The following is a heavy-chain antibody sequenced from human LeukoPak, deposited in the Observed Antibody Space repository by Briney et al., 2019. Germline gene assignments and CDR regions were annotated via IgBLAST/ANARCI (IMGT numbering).Heavy chain of an antibody. V-gene: IGHV1-8*03. CDR2: MNPNSGNS. CDR3: ARAISDSTGYYAYYFDS. Sequence: ASVKVSCKTSGYTFTRKDINWVRQATGQGLEWRGWMNPNSGNSGYAQKFQGRVAITRDNSISTAYMELNSLTSEDTAVYYCARAISDSTGYYAYYFDSWGQGTLVTVSS. CDR1: GYTFTRKD. D-gene: IGHD3-22*01. J-gene: IGHJ4*02.